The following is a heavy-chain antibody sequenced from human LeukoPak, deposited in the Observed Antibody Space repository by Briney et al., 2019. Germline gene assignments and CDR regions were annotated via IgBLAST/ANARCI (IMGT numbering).Heavy chain of an antibody. J-gene: IGHJ4*02. V-gene: IGHV3-30*03. Sequence: PGGSLRLSCAASGVTFSTYGMHWVRQAPGKGLDWVAVISFDGNNQYYADSVTGRFTISRDNSKNTLYLQMNSLRAEDTAVYYCASGFTIFGVVAHFDYWGQGTLVTVSS. CDR3: ASGFTIFGVVAHFDY. CDR1: GVTFSTYG. D-gene: IGHD3-3*01. CDR2: ISFDGNNQ.